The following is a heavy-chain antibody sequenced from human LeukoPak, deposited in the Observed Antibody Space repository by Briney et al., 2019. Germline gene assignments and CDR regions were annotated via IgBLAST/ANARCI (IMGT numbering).Heavy chain of an antibody. CDR2: SSNKAYSHTT. D-gene: IGHD2-15*01. Sequence: GGSLRLSCAASGFTFSDHYMDWVRQAPGKGLEWVGRSSNKAYSHTTQYAASVKGRFTISRDDSKNSLYLQMSSLKTEGTAVYYCGRRPDCSGGSCFVDYWGQGTLVTVSS. V-gene: IGHV3-72*01. CDR1: GFTFSDHY. J-gene: IGHJ4*02. CDR3: GRRPDCSGGSCFVDY.